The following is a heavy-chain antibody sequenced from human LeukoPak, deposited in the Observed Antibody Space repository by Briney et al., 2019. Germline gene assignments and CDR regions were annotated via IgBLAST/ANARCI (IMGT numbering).Heavy chain of an antibody. CDR1: GYTFTSYD. Sequence: ASVKVSCKASGYTFTSYDINWVRQATGQGLEWMGWMNPNSGNKGYAQKFQGRVTMTRNTSISTAYMELSSLRSEDTAVYYCARVAAMAAYYYYYYMDVWGKGTTVTVSS. CDR3: ARVAAMAAYYYYYYMDV. V-gene: IGHV1-8*02. CDR2: MNPNSGNK. J-gene: IGHJ6*03. D-gene: IGHD5-24*01.